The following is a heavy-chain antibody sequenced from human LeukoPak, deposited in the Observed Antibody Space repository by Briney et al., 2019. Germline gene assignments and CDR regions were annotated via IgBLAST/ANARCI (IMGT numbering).Heavy chain of an antibody. CDR3: ARTYCSGGSCYFDY. V-gene: IGHV4-61*02. J-gene: IGHJ4*02. CDR2: IYTSGST. D-gene: IGHD2-15*01. Sequence: PSQTLSLTCTVSGGSISSCSYYWSWIRQPTGKGLEWIGRIYTSGSTNYNPSLKSRVTISVDTSKNQFSLKLSSVTAADTAVYYCARTYCSGGSCYFDYWGQGTLVTVSS. CDR1: GGSISSCSYY.